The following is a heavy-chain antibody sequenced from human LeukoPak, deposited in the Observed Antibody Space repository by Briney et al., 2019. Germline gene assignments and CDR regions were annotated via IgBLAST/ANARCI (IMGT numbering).Heavy chain of an antibody. D-gene: IGHD3-22*01. V-gene: IGHV3-23*01. CDR3: AKRGYSDSTGYAPLFAH. CDR2: ISGNGGKI. J-gene: IGHJ4*02. CDR1: GFTFNNYA. Sequence: GGSRRLSCAASGFTFNNYAMSWVRQAPGKGLECVPGISGNGGKIYYADSVKGRFTISRDNSKNTLYLQMNSLRDEDTAVYYCAKRGYSDSTGYAPLFAHWGQGTLVTVSS.